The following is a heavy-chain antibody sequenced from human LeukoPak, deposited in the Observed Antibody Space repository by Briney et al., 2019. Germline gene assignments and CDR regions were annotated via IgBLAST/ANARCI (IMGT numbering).Heavy chain of an antibody. CDR3: ARTPFLRRDYMDV. J-gene: IGHJ6*03. CDR1: GYTFTDYY. CDR2: INPNSGGT. D-gene: IGHD5/OR15-5a*01. V-gene: IGHV1-2*02. Sequence: ASVKVSCKTPGYTFTDYYMHWVRQAPGQGLEWMGWINPNSGGTNYAQKFQGRVTMTRDTSISTAYMELSSLRSDDTAVYYCARTPFLRRDYMDVWGKGTTVTVSS.